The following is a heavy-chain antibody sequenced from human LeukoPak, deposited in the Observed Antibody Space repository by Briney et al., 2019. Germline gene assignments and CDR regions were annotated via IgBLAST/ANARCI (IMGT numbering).Heavy chain of an antibody. Sequence: ASVKVSCKVSGYTLTELSMHWVRQAPGKGLEWMGGFDPEDGETIYAQKFQGRVTITRDTSASTAYMELSSLRSEDTAVYYCASSTKEGAFDYWGQGTLVTVSS. D-gene: IGHD2-8*01. CDR1: GYTLTELS. CDR3: ASSTKEGAFDY. V-gene: IGHV1-24*01. CDR2: FDPEDGET. J-gene: IGHJ4*02.